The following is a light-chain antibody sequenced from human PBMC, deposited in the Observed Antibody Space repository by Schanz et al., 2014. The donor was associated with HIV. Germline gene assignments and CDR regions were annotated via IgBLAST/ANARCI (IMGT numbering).Light chain of an antibody. CDR2: DVS. CDR1: SSDVGGYNF. Sequence: QSALTQPPSASGSPGQSVTISCSGTSSDVGGYNFVSWYQHHPGKAPKLIIYDVSNRPSGVSNRFSGSKSGNTASLTISGLQAEDEADYYCSSYAGSTNYVFGTGTKLTVL. J-gene: IGLJ1*01. V-gene: IGLV2-8*01. CDR3: SSYAGSTNYV.